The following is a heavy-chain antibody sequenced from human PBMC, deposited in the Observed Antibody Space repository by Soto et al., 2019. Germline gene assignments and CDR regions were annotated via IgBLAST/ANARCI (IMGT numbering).Heavy chain of an antibody. CDR1: GYTFTSYC. Sequence: ASVKVSCKASGYTFTSYCISWVRQAPGQGLEWMGWISAYNGNTNYAQKLQGRVTMTTDTSTSTAYMELRSLRSDDTAVYYCARDYGDYNWFVPWGQGILVTVSS. V-gene: IGHV1-18*01. CDR3: ARDYGDYNWFVP. CDR2: ISAYNGNT. D-gene: IGHD4-17*01. J-gene: IGHJ5*02.